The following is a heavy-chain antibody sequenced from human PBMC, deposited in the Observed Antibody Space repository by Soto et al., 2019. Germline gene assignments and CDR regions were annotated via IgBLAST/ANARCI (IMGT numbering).Heavy chain of an antibody. CDR1: GFTFSSYG. J-gene: IGHJ4*02. CDR3: ARDRGGYDWPLDY. CDR2: IWYDGSNK. V-gene: IGHV3-33*01. D-gene: IGHD5-12*01. Sequence: GGSLRLSCAASGFTFSSYGMHWVRQAPGKGLEWVAVIWYDGSNKYYADSVKGRFTISRDNSKNTLYLQMNSLRAEDTAVYYCARDRGGYDWPLDYWGQGTLVTVSS.